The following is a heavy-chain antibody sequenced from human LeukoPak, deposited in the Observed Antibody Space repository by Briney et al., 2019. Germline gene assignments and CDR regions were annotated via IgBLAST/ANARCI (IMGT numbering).Heavy chain of an antibody. V-gene: IGHV1-2*04. Sequence: ASVKVSCKASGYTFTGYYMHWVRQAPGQGLEWMGWINPNSGGTNYAQKFQGWVTMTRDTSISTAYMELSRLRSDDTAVYYCAREGFYDSSGFDYWGQGTLVTVSS. J-gene: IGHJ4*02. CDR3: AREGFYDSSGFDY. D-gene: IGHD3-22*01. CDR1: GYTFTGYY. CDR2: INPNSGGT.